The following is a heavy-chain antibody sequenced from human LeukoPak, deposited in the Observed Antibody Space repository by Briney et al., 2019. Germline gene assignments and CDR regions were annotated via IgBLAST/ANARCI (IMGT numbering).Heavy chain of an antibody. Sequence: GGSLRLSCAVSGFSVTNNYMSWVRQAPGKGLEWVSVFYVGGATYYADSVKGRFTISRDNDKNSLHLQMNSLRDEDTAVYYCARGTGSDSWYIDYWGQGTLVSVSS. D-gene: IGHD6-13*01. CDR1: GFSVTNNY. CDR2: FYVGGAT. V-gene: IGHV3-53*01. CDR3: ARGTGSDSWYIDY. J-gene: IGHJ4*02.